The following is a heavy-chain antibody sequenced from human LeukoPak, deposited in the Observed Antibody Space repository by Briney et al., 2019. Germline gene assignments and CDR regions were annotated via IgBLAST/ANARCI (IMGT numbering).Heavy chain of an antibody. J-gene: IGHJ6*04. CDR3: AREHSSSRRGLDV. Sequence: SETLSLTCTVSGGSISSGSYYWSWIRQPAGKGLEWIGRTYTSGSTNHNPSLKSRVTISVDTSKNQFSLKLSSVTAADTAVYYCAREHSSSRRGLDVWGKGTTVTVSS. CDR1: GGSISSGSYY. D-gene: IGHD6-13*01. CDR2: TYTSGST. V-gene: IGHV4-61*02.